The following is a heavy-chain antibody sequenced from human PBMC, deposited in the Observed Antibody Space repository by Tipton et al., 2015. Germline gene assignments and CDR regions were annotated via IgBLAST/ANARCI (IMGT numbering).Heavy chain of an antibody. Sequence: LRLSCTVSGGSISSYYWSWIRQPPGKGLEWIGYIYYSGSTNYNPSLKSRVTISVDTSKNQFSLKLSSVTAADTAVYYCARDRIAVAGHYYYFYYGMDVWGQGTTVTVSS. CDR2: IYYSGST. CDR1: GGSISSYY. J-gene: IGHJ6*02. D-gene: IGHD6-19*01. CDR3: ARDRIAVAGHYYYFYYGMDV. V-gene: IGHV4-59*01.